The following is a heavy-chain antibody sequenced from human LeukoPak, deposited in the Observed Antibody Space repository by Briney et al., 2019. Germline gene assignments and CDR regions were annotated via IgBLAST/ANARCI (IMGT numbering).Heavy chain of an antibody. CDR2: IYYSGSA. D-gene: IGHD4-17*01. Sequence: SETLSLTCTVSGGSISSGGYYWSWIRQHPGKGLEWIGYIYYSGSAYYNPSLKSRVTISVDTSKNQFSLKLSSVTAADTAVYYCASWGGEMTTGTNWAYWGRGTLVTVSS. J-gene: IGHJ4*02. CDR3: ASWGGEMTTGTNWAY. V-gene: IGHV4-31*03. CDR1: GGSISSGGYY.